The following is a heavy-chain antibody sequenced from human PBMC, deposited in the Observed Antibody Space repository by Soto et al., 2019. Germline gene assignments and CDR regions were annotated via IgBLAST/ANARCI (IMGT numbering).Heavy chain of an antibody. CDR1: GGSFSGYY. CDR2: INHSGST. J-gene: IGHJ6*02. V-gene: IGHV4-34*01. Sequence: PSETLSLTCAVYGGSFSGYYWSWIRQPPGKGLEWIGEINHSGSTNYNPSLKSRVTISVDTSKNQFSLKLSSVTAADTAAYYCARDDGVGGMDVWGQGTTVTVYS. CDR3: ARDDGVGGMDV. D-gene: IGHD3-3*01.